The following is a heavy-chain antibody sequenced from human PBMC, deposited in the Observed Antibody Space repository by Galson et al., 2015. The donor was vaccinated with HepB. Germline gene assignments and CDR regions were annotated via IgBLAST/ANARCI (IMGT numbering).Heavy chain of an antibody. J-gene: IGHJ3*02. CDR3: ARTGRIVGATWYAFDI. D-gene: IGHD1-26*01. V-gene: IGHV3-30*04. Sequence: SLRLSCATSGFTFSSYAMHWVRQAPGKGLEWVAVISYDGSNKYYADSVKGRFTISRDNSKNTLYLQMNSLRAEDTAVYYCARTGRIVGATWYAFDIWGQGTMVTVSS. CDR2: ISYDGSNK. CDR1: GFTFSSYA.